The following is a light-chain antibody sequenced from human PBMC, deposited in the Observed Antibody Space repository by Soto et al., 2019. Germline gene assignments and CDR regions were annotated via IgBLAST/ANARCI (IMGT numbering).Light chain of an antibody. J-gene: IGKJ2*01. CDR1: QSVNSNY. V-gene: IGKV3-20*01. CDR3: QQYGSSFRYT. Sequence: EIVLTQSPGTLSLSPGERATLSCRASQSVNSNYVTWYQQKPDQAPRLLIYGASSRATGIPDRFSGSGSGTDFTLTISRLEPEDFAVYYCQQYGSSFRYTFGQGTKLEIK. CDR2: GAS.